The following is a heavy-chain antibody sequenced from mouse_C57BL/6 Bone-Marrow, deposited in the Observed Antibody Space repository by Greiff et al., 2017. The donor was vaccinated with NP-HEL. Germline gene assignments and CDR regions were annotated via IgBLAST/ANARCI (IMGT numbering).Heavy chain of an antibody. CDR2: INPSTGGT. Sequence: DVKLQESGPELVKPGASVKISCKASGYSFTGYYMNWVKQSPEKSLEWIGEINPSTGGTTYNQKFKAKATLTVDKSSSTAYMQLKSLTSEDSAVYYCARVLWYWFAHWGQGTLVTVSA. J-gene: IGHJ3*01. CDR3: ARVLWYWFAH. V-gene: IGHV1-42*01. CDR1: GYSFTGYY. D-gene: IGHD2-1*01.